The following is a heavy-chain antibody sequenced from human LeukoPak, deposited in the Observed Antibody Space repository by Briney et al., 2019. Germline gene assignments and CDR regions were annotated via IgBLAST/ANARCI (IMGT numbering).Heavy chain of an antibody. CDR2: FDPEDGET. J-gene: IGHJ4*02. V-gene: IGHV1-24*01. CDR3: APRMAARPGYSD. CDR1: GYTLTELS. Sequence: ASVKVSCKVPGYTLTELSMHWVRQAPGKGLEWMGGFDPEDGETIYAQKFQGRVTMTEDTSTDTAYMELSSLRSEDTAVYYCAPRMAARPGYSDWGQGTLVTVSS. D-gene: IGHD6-6*01.